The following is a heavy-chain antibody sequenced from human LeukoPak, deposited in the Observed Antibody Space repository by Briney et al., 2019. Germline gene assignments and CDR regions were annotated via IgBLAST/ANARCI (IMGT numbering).Heavy chain of an antibody. D-gene: IGHD3-10*01. J-gene: IGHJ5*02. Sequence: SVKVSCKASGGTFSSYAISWVRQAPGQGREWMGGIIPIFGTANYAQKFQGRVTITTDESTSTAYMELSSLRSEDTAVYYCARDREWFGELQNWFDPWGQGTLVTVSS. V-gene: IGHV1-69*05. CDR2: IIPIFGTA. CDR1: GGTFSSYA. CDR3: ARDREWFGELQNWFDP.